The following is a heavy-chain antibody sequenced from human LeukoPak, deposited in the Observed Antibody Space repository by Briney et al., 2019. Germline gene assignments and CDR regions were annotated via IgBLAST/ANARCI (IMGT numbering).Heavy chain of an antibody. CDR2: ISSSSSTI. CDR1: GFTFSSYS. CDR3: ARRGGFYCGGDCGGAEYFQH. Sequence: GGSLRLSCAASGFTFSSYSMNWVRQAPGKGLVWVSYISSSSSTIYYADSVKGRFTISRDNAKNSLYLQMNSLRAEDTAVYYCARRGGFYCGGDCGGAEYFQHWGQGTLVTVSS. J-gene: IGHJ1*01. V-gene: IGHV3-48*04. D-gene: IGHD2-21*02.